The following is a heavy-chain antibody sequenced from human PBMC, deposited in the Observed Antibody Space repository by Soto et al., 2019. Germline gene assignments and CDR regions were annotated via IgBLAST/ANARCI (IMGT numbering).Heavy chain of an antibody. CDR1: GFSLGPYG. V-gene: IGHV3-23*01. CDR2: FSGGSGAI. CDR3: ARWNGFGDS. Sequence: QLLQSGGGLVQPGGSLRLSCAVSGFSLGPYGVTWVRQTPEKGLEWGTGFSGGSGAIFYADSVRGRFTISRDSSTAYLQMNNLSPEDTAVYFCARWNGFGDSWGQGSLVTVSS. J-gene: IGHJ4*02. D-gene: IGHD1-1*01.